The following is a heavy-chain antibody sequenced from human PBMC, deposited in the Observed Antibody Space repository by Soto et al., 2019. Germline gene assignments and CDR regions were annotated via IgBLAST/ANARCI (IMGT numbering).Heavy chain of an antibody. CDR3: ARDPSVRGVITFDY. CDR1: GGTFSSYT. D-gene: IGHD3-10*01. CDR2: IIPILGIA. J-gene: IGHJ4*02. Sequence: SVKVSCKASGGTFSSYTISWVRQAPGQGLEWMGRIIPILGIANYAQKFQGRVTITADKSTSTAYMELSSLRSEDTAVYYCARDPSVRGVITFDYWGQGTLVTVSS. V-gene: IGHV1-69*04.